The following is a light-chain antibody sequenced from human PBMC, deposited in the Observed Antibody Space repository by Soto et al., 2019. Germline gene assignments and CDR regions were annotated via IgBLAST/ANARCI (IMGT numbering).Light chain of an antibody. Sequence: EVVMTQSPATLSMSPGDKVSLSCRANQTISNTLAWYQQKPGQAPRLLIYAASTRATGVSARFSGSGSGTEFTLTISSLKSEDCAIYYCQYYNNWLATFGGGTKVDIK. CDR3: QYYNNWLAT. J-gene: IGKJ4*01. CDR1: QTISNT. V-gene: IGKV3-15*01. CDR2: AAS.